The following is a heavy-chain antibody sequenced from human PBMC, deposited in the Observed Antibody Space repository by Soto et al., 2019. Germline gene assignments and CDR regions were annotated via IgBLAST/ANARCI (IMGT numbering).Heavy chain of an antibody. V-gene: IGHV4-59*01. Sequence: QVQLQESGPGLVKPSETLALTCTVSGGSISSYYWSWIRQPPGTGLEWIGYIYYSGGTNYNPSLKSRVTISVDTSKNQFSRKPGSLTAADTAVYYCASTKLIPRGGHAFDIGGQGTMVTVSS. CDR3: ASTKLIPRGGHAFDI. D-gene: IGHD2-21*01. J-gene: IGHJ3*02. CDR2: IYYSGGT. CDR1: GGSISSYY.